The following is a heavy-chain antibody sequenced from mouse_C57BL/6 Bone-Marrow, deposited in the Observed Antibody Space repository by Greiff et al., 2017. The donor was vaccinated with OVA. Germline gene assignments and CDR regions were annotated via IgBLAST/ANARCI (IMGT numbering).Heavy chain of an antibody. CDR2: ISSGSSTI. J-gene: IGHJ3*01. Sequence: EVKLVESGGGLVKPGGSLKLSCAASGFTFSDYGMHWVRQAPEKGLEWVAYISSGSSTIYYADTVKGRFTISRENAKNTLYLEMSSLRSEDTAMYYCARGFAYWGQGTLVTVSA. CDR3: ARGFAY. CDR1: GFTFSDYG. V-gene: IGHV5-17*03.